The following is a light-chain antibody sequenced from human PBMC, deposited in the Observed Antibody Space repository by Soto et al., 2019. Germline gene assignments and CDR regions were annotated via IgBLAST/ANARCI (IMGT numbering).Light chain of an antibody. CDR1: QSISSW. CDR3: QQYNSYSTT. Sequence: DIQMKPSPSSLSAAXXEXXXXXXXASQSISSWLAWYQQKPGKAPKLLIYDASSLESGVPSRFSGSGSGTEFTLTISSLQPDDFATYYCQQYNSYSTTFGQGTKVDIK. J-gene: IGKJ1*01. CDR2: DAS. V-gene: IGKV1-5*01.